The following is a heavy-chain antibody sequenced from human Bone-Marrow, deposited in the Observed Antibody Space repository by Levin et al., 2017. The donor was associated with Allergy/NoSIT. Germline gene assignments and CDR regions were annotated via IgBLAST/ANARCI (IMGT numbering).Heavy chain of an antibody. D-gene: IGHD1-26*01. CDR3: ARDREGATGGVFDY. Sequence: GSLRLSCTVSGGSISSYYWSWIRQPPGRGLEWIGYIYYSVTTNYNPSLKSRVTMSVDTSKNQFSLKLSSVTAADPAVYYCARDREGATGGVFDYWGQGMLVTVSS. CDR1: GGSISSYY. V-gene: IGHV4-59*01. CDR2: IYYSVTT. J-gene: IGHJ4*02.